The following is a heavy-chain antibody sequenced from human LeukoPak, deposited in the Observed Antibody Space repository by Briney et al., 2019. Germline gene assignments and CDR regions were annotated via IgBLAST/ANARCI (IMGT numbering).Heavy chain of an antibody. CDR3: AKLAAAGGGY. J-gene: IGHJ4*02. Sequence: GKSLRLSCTASGFTFSDYGMHWVRQPPGKGLEWVAIIWYDGSNKTYEDSVKGRFTISRDNSKNTLYLQMNSLRAEDTAVYYCAKLAAAGGGYWGQGALVTVSS. V-gene: IGHV3-33*06. CDR2: IWYDGSNK. CDR1: GFTFSDYG. D-gene: IGHD6-13*01.